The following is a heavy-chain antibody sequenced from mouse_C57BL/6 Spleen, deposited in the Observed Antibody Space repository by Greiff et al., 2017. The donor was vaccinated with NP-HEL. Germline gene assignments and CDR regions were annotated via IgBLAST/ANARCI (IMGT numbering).Heavy chain of an antibody. CDR1: GYTFTDYN. D-gene: IGHD3-2*02. CDR2: INPKNGGT. J-gene: IGHJ3*01. CDR3: AREGSSGYEGPWFAY. Sequence: EVKLQESGPELVKPGASVKMSCKASGYTFTDYNMHWVKQSHGKSLEWIGYINPKNGGTSYNQKFKGKATLTVNMSSSTAYMELRSLTSEDSAVYYCAREGSSGYEGPWFAYWGQGTLVTVSA. V-gene: IGHV1-22*01.